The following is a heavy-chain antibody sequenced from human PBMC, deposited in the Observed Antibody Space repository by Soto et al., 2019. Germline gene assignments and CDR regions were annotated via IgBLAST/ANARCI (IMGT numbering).Heavy chain of an antibody. J-gene: IGHJ3*02. V-gene: IGHV4-59*08. CDR2: IYYSGST. CDR3: ARHDIVVVVAANDAFDI. Sequence: SETLSLTCTVSGGSISSYYWSWIRQPPGRGLEWIGYIYYSGSTNYNPSLKSRVTISVDTSKNQFSLKLSSVTAADTAVYCCARHDIVVVVAANDAFDIWGQGTMVTVSS. CDR1: GGSISSYY. D-gene: IGHD2-15*01.